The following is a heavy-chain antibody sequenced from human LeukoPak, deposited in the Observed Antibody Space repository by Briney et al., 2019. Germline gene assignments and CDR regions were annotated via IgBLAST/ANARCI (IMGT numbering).Heavy chain of an antibody. D-gene: IGHD3-10*01. J-gene: IGHJ4*02. CDR3: ARGMYGSGLYYFDY. CDR1: GFSFSTYG. Sequence: GGSQRLSCASSGFSFSTYGMVWVRQAPGKGLEWVSHIVGGGSDRTYYADSVKGRFTVSRENAKNSLYLHMNSLRAEDTAVYYCARGMYGSGLYYFDYWGQGTLVTVSS. V-gene: IGHV3-48*03. CDR2: IVGGGSDRT.